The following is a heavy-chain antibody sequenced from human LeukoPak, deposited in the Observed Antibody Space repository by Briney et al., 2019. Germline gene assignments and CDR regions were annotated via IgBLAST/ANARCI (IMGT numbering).Heavy chain of an antibody. Sequence: RTGGSLRLSCAASGFTFSNYWMNWVRQAPGKGLEWVANIKQDGGEKSYVDSVKGRFTISRDNAKNSLYLQMNSLRAEDTAVYHCARANPPGISFFDYWGQGTLVTVSS. J-gene: IGHJ4*02. CDR3: ARANPPGISFFDY. CDR1: GFTFSNYW. D-gene: IGHD2-15*01. V-gene: IGHV3-7*04. CDR2: IKQDGGEK.